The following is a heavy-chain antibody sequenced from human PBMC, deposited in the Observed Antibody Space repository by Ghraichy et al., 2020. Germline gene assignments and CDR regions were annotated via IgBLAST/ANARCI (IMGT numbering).Heavy chain of an antibody. CDR2: IYYSGST. CDR1: GGSISSYY. D-gene: IGHD5-18*01. J-gene: IGHJ4*02. CDR3: ARSISDGYPFDY. V-gene: IGHV4-59*01. Sequence: SQTLSLTCTVSGGSISSYYWSWIRQPPGKGLEWIGYIYYSGSTNYNPSLKSRVTISVDTSKNQFSLKLSSVTAADTAVYYCARSISDGYPFDYWGQGTLVTVSS.